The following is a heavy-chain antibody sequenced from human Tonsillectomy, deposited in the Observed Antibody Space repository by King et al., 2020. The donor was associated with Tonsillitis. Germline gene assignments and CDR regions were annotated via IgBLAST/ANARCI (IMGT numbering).Heavy chain of an antibody. Sequence: VQLVESGGGLVKPGGSLRLSCAASGFTFTDYRMNWVRQAPGKGLQWVSSISSGSSSIYYADSLRGRFTISRDNDKNSLYLQMNSLRAEDTAVYYCARDLYYGMDVWGQGTTVTVSS. CDR3: ARDLYYGMDV. J-gene: IGHJ6*02. CDR2: ISSGSSSI. V-gene: IGHV3-21*01. CDR1: GFTFTDYR.